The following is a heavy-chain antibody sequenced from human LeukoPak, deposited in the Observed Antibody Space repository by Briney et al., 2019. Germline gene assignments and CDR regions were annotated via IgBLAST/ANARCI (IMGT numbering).Heavy chain of an antibody. CDR2: ISSSSSYI. Sequence: PGGSLRLSCAASGFTFSSYSMNWVRRAPGKGLEWVSSISSSSSYIYYADSVKGRFTISRDNAKNSLYLQMNSPRAEDTAVYYCARGFYKDLVGYSSGWYWGGQGTLVTVSS. CDR3: ARGFYKDLVGYSSGWYW. CDR1: GFTFSSYS. D-gene: IGHD6-19*01. J-gene: IGHJ4*02. V-gene: IGHV3-21*01.